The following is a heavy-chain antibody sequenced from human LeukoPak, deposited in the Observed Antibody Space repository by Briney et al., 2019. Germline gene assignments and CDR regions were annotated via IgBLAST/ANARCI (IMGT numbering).Heavy chain of an antibody. J-gene: IGHJ4*02. Sequence: GGSLSFYCEASGFTFSSFPMQWVAQAQGKGWECVSAITTDGGTTFYADSVKGRFTISRDNSKNTLYLQMGSLRAEDMAVYHCARVGVGGHFDYWGQGTLVTVSS. CDR3: ARVGVGGHFDY. CDR2: ITTDGGTT. V-gene: IGHV3-64*02. CDR1: GFTFSSFP. D-gene: IGHD1-26*01.